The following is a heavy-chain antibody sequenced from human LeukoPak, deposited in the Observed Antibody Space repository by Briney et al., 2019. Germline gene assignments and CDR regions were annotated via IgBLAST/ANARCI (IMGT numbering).Heavy chain of an antibody. J-gene: IGHJ4*02. CDR2: INSDGSNR. Sequence: PGGSLRLSCAASGFTFSDYWMHWVRQAPGKGLVWVSRINSDGSNRSYADSVKGRFTISRDNAKNTLYLQMNSLRAEDTAVYYCARSFGGVIAPFDYWGQGTLVTVSS. CDR1: GFTFSDYW. D-gene: IGHD3-16*02. V-gene: IGHV3-74*01. CDR3: ARSFGGVIAPFDY.